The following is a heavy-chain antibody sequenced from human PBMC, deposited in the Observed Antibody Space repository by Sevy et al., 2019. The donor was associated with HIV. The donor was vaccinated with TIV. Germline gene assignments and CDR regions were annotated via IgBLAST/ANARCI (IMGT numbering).Heavy chain of an antibody. D-gene: IGHD2-8*02. CDR1: GYTFTSYA. CDR2: INAGNGNT. V-gene: IGHV1-3*01. Sequence: ASVKVSCKASGYTFTSYAMHWVRQAPGQRLEWMGWINAGNGNTKYSQKFQGRVTITRDTSASTAYMELSSLRSEDTAVYYCARDPSPGYCTGGVCPLTYWGQGTLVTVSS. CDR3: ARDPSPGYCTGGVCPLTY. J-gene: IGHJ4*02.